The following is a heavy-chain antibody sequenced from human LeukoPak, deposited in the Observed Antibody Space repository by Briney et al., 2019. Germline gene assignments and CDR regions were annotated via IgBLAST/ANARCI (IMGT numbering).Heavy chain of an antibody. Sequence: SETLSLTCAVYGGSFSGYYWSWIRQPPGKGLEWIGEINHSGSTNYNPSLKSRVTIPVDTSKNQFSLKLSSVTAADTAVYYCARGFPGIAVVWGQGTLVTVSS. D-gene: IGHD6-19*01. CDR3: ARGFPGIAVV. V-gene: IGHV4-34*01. CDR2: INHSGST. CDR1: GGSFSGYY. J-gene: IGHJ4*02.